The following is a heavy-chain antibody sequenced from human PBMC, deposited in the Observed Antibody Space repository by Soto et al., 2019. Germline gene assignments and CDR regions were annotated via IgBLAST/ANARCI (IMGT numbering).Heavy chain of an antibody. Sequence: ASVKVSCKASGYTFTSYYMHWVRQAPGQGLEWMGIINPSDGNTSYAQKFQGRVTMTTDTSTSTAYMELSSLRSDDTAVYYCARDGKFDPWGQGTLVTVSS. J-gene: IGHJ5*02. V-gene: IGHV1-46*01. CDR3: ARDGKFDP. CDR1: GYTFTSYY. CDR2: INPSDGNT.